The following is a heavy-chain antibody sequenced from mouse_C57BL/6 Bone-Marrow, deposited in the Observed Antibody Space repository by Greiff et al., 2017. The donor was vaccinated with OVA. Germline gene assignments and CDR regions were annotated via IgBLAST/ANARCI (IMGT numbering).Heavy chain of an antibody. J-gene: IGHJ3*01. D-gene: IGHD2-4*01. CDR3: ARRERLRRGFAY. V-gene: IGHV5-6*01. Sequence: VQLKESGGDLVKPGGSLKLSCAASGFTFSSYGMSWVRQTPDKRLEWVATISSGGSYTYYPDSVKGRFTISRDNAKNTLYLQMSSLKSEDTAMYYCARRERLRRGFAYWGQGTLVTVSA. CDR1: GFTFSSYG. CDR2: ISSGGSYT.